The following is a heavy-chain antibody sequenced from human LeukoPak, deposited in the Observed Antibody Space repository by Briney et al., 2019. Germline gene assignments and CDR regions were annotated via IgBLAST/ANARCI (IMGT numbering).Heavy chain of an antibody. CDR3: ATGNWNDPYYYYGMDV. CDR2: ISAYNGNT. D-gene: IGHD1-1*01. CDR1: GYTFTSYG. J-gene: IGHJ6*02. Sequence: GASVKVSCKASGYTFTSYGISWVRQAPGQGLEWMGWISAYNGNTNYAQKLQGRVTMTTDTSTSTAYMELRSLRSDDTAVYYCATGNWNDPYYYYGMDVWGQGTTATVSS. V-gene: IGHV1-18*01.